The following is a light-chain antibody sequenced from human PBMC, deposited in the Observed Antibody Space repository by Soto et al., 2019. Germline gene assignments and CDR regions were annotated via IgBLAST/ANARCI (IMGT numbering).Light chain of an antibody. V-gene: IGKV3-20*01. Sequence: VLTQSPDTLSLSPGDRATLYCRASQSIDSSFFAWYQQKPGQPPRLLFDGPSRRATGLPARFSGSGSGTDFALTIDGLEPDDFAMYYCQQCDVSPWTFGQGTKV. CDR2: GPS. CDR1: QSIDSSF. J-gene: IGKJ1*01. CDR3: QQCDVSPWT.